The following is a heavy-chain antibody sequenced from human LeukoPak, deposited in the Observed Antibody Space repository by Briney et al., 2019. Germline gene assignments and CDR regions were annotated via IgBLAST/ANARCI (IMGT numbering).Heavy chain of an antibody. CDR2: MSGPGDAT. D-gene: IGHD1-26*01. CDR1: GFIFHKFA. Sequence: GGSLRLSCAASGFIFHKFAMTWVRQAPGKGLEWVSSMSGPGDATYYLDSVRGRFTISRDNSKNTLYLQMDSLTPEDTAVYFCVKSIVTATTGLFDCWGQGILVSVSS. J-gene: IGHJ4*02. V-gene: IGHV3-23*01. CDR3: VKSIVTATTGLFDC.